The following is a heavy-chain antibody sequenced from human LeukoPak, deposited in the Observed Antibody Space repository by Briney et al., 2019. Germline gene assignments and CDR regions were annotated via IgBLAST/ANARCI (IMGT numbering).Heavy chain of an antibody. CDR1: GYTFTSYG. D-gene: IGHD3-3*01. CDR2: ISAYNGNT. V-gene: IGHV1-18*01. CDR3: ARDNYSGYDFWSGYYPPFDY. J-gene: IGHJ4*02. Sequence: ASVKVSCKASGYTFTSYGISWVRQAPGQGLEWMGWISAYNGNTNYAQKLQGRVTMTTDKSTSTAYMELRSLRSDDTAVYYCARDNYSGYDFWSGYYPPFDYWGQGTLVTVSS.